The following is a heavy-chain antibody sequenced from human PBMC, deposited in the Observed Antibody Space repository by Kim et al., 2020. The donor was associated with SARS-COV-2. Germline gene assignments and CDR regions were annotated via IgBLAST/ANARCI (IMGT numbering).Heavy chain of an antibody. V-gene: IGHV4-59*12. CDR3: ARLRSTSPRYNWNPLLPDFDY. CDR2: IHYIGST. J-gene: IGHJ4*02. D-gene: IGHD1-20*01. Sequence: SETLSLTCTVSGASISSYYWSWIRQPPGKGLEWIGYIHYIGSTNYNPSLKSRVTISVDTSKNQFSLKLSSVTAADTAVYYCARLRSTSPRYNWNPLLPDFDYWGQGTLVTVSS. CDR1: GASISSYY.